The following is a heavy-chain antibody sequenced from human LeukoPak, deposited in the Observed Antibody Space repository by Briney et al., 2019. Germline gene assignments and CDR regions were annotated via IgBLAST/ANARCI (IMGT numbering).Heavy chain of an antibody. CDR3: AKAQLRYFDWLSNHDAFDI. D-gene: IGHD3-9*01. J-gene: IGHJ3*02. CDR2: ISGSGGST. CDR1: GITFSGSG. Sequence: GGSLRLSCAASGITFSGSGMSWVRQAPGKGLEWVSAISGSGGSTYYADSVKGRFTISRDNSKNTLYLQMNSLRAEDAAVYYCAKAQLRYFDWLSNHDAFDIWGQGTMVTVSS. V-gene: IGHV3-23*01.